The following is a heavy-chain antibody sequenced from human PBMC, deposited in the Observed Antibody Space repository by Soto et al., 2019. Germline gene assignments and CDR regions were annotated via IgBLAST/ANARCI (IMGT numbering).Heavy chain of an antibody. CDR3: AISQDRGGRTTFIY. CDR1: VFTFDDNA. D-gene: IGHD3-16*01. J-gene: IGHJ4*02. Sequence: LRLSFAVSVFTFDDNAMHWVRQAPEKGLEWVSGINWKSDIGYADSVKGRFTISRDNAENSLYLQMNSLRAEDTALYYCAISQDRGGRTTFIYWGQGTQVTVSS. CDR2: INWKSDI. V-gene: IGHV3-9*01.